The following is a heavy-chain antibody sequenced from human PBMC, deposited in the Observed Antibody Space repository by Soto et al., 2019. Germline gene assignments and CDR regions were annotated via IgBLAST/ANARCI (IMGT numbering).Heavy chain of an antibody. D-gene: IGHD2-21*01. CDR1: GGSFRGYY. CDR3: ARGRLKEYDFCYFMDV. V-gene: IGHV4-34*01. Sequence: SETMSLTWAVYGGSFRGYYLSWISQPPGKGLEWIGEINHSGSTNYNPSLKSRVTISVDTSKNQFSLKLSSVTAADTAVYYCARGRLKEYDFCYFMDVWLKGTTVTVTS. J-gene: IGHJ6*03. CDR2: INHSGST.